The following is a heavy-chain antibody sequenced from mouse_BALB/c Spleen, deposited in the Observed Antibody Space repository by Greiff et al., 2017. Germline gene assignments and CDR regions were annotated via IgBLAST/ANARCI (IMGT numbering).Heavy chain of an antibody. CDR1: GFTFTDYY. V-gene: IGHV7-3*02. CDR2: IRNKANGYTT. J-gene: IGHJ4*01. Sequence: EVKLVESGGGLVQPGGSLRLSCATSGFTFTDYYMSWVLQPPGKALEWLGFIRNKANGYTTEYSASVRGRFTISRDNSQSILYLQMNTLRAEDSATYYCARAPMDYWGQGTSVTVSS. CDR3: ARAPMDY.